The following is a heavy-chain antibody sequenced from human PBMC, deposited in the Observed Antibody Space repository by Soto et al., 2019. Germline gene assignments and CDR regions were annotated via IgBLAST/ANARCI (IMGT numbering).Heavy chain of an antibody. D-gene: IGHD3-22*01. CDR1: GFTFSSYG. CDR3: AKDRYDSSCYPSALFY. Sequence: PGGSLRLSCAASGFTFSSYGMHWVRQAPGKGLEWVAVISYDGSNKYYADSVKGRFTISRDNSKNTLYLQMNSLRAEDTAVYYCAKDRYDSSCYPSALFYWGQGTLVTVSS. J-gene: IGHJ4*02. CDR2: ISYDGSNK. V-gene: IGHV3-30*18.